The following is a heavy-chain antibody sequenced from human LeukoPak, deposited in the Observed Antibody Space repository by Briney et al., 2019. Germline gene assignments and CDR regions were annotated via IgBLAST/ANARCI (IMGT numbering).Heavy chain of an antibody. CDR1: GFTFSSNY. CDR3: PRVGYNSGWYRN. CDR2: IYTGGST. D-gene: IGHD6-19*01. J-gene: IGHJ4*02. Sequence: GWSLRLSCAASGFTFSSNYMSWVRQAPGKGLEWVSVIYTGGSTYYADSVKGRFTISRDNSKNTLYLQMNSLRAEDTAVYYCPRVGYNSGWYRNWGQGTLVTVSS. V-gene: IGHV3-53*01.